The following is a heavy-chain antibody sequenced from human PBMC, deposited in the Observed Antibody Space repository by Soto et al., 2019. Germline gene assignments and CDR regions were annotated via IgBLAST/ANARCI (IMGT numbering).Heavy chain of an antibody. V-gene: IGHV3-53*02. CDR2: IYSGGST. D-gene: IGHD3-10*01. J-gene: IGHJ6*02. CDR1: GFTVSSNY. Sequence: EVQLVETGGGLIQPGGSLRLSCAASGFTVSSNYMSWVRQAPGKGLEWVSVIYSGGSTYYADSVKGRFTFSRDNSKNTQYLQRNSLRAEDTAVYYCARFAGGRKYGMDVWGEGTTVTVS. CDR3: ARFAGGRKYGMDV.